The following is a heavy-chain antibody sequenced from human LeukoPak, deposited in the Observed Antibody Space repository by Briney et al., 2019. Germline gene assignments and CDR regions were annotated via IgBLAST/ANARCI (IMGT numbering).Heavy chain of an antibody. CDR1: GFTFSSYA. J-gene: IGHJ5*02. D-gene: IGHD6-19*01. CDR3: AKIEVAGTYDWFDP. Sequence: GGSLRLSCAASGFTFSSYAMSWVRQAPGKELEWVSTISGGGGSTYYADSVKGRFTISRDNFKNTLYLQMNSLRAEDTAVYYCAKIEVAGTYDWFDPWGQGTLVTVSS. CDR2: ISGGGGST. V-gene: IGHV3-23*01.